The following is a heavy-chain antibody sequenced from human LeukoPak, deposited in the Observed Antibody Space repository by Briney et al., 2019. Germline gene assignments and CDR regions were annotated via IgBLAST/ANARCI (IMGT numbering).Heavy chain of an antibody. CDR3: ARDKTWYQGGDY. Sequence: PGRSLRLSCAASGFTSSSYAMHWVRQAPGKGLEWVALISYDGSNKYYADSVKGRFTISRDNSKNTLYLQMNSLRAEDAAVYYCARDKTWYQGGDYWGQGTLVTVSS. J-gene: IGHJ4*02. D-gene: IGHD2-2*01. V-gene: IGHV3-30-3*01. CDR1: GFTSSSYA. CDR2: ISYDGSNK.